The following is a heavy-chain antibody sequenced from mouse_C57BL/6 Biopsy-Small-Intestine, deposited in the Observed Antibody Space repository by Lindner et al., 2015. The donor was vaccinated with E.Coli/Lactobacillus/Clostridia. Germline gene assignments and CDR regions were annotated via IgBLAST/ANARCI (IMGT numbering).Heavy chain of an antibody. CDR1: GYTFTSYG. J-gene: IGHJ4*01. CDR3: ARGVSSFDY. Sequence: SVKVSCKASGYTFTSYGISWARQAPGQGLEWMGWISTYNGNTKYAQKFQGRVTMPTDTSTSTVYMELRSLISDDTAVYYCARGVSSFDYWGQGTLVTVSS. CDR2: ISTYNGNT. V-gene: IGHV1-7*01.